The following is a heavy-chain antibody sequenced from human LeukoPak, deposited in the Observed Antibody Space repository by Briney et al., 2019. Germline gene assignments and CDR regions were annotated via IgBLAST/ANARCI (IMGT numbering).Heavy chain of an antibody. D-gene: IGHD6-19*01. Sequence: GGSLRLSCAASGFTFSSYAMHWVRQAPGKGLEWVAVISYDGSNKYYADSVKGRFTISRDTSKNTLYLQMNSLRAEDTAVYYCAKTGAVAPLNWFDPWGQGTLVTVSS. J-gene: IGHJ5*02. V-gene: IGHV3-30*18. CDR2: ISYDGSNK. CDR1: GFTFSSYA. CDR3: AKTGAVAPLNWFDP.